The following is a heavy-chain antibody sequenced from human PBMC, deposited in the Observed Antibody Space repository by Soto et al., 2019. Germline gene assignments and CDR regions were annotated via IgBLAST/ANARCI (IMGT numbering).Heavy chain of an antibody. J-gene: IGHJ6*02. D-gene: IGHD1-1*01. CDR2: INHSGSA. CDR3: SRTPYRRQLVRYYYYGLDV. CDR1: GGSFSGFY. V-gene: IGHV4-34*01. Sequence: ETLSLTCAVNGGSFSGFYWTWIRQSPGRGLEWIGEINHSGSARYSPSLKSRVTISLDTSNNQFSLKLSSVTAADTAVYYCSRTPYRRQLVRYYYYGLDVWGQGTTVTVS.